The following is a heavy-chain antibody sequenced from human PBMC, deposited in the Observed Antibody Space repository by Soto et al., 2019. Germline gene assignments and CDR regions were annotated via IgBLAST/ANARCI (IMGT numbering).Heavy chain of an antibody. Sequence: EVQLLESGGGLVQPGGSLRLSCAASGFTFSSYAMSWVRQAPGKGLEWVSGISASGGSTKYGDSVKGRFTISRDNSNNTLLLQMNSLIAKDTAVYYCAKQSGLFLLGDFDYWGQGTLVTVSS. CDR2: ISASGGST. CDR1: GFTFSSYA. V-gene: IGHV3-23*01. CDR3: AKQSGLFLLGDFDY. J-gene: IGHJ4*02. D-gene: IGHD3-22*01.